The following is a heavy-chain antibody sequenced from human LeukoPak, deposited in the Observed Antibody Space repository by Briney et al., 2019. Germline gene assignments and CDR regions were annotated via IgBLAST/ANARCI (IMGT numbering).Heavy chain of an antibody. J-gene: IGHJ4*02. CDR2: IKQDGNEK. D-gene: IGHD3-22*01. Sequence: GGSLTLSCAASGFTFTNYWMSWVRQAPGTGLEWVANIKQDGNEKYYVDSVRGRFTITRDNAKNSLYLQMNSLRAEDTAVYYCATDYYYDSSGSYYTVDYWGQGTLVTVSS. CDR1: GFTFTNYW. CDR3: ATDYYYDSSGSYYTVDY. V-gene: IGHV3-7*03.